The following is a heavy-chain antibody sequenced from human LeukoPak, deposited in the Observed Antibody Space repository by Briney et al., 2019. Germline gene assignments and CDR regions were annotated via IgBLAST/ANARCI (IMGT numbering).Heavy chain of an antibody. CDR1: GYTFTDYY. J-gene: IGHJ4*02. V-gene: IGHV1-2*02. D-gene: IGHD3-10*01. CDR3: ARVKGGFGELSSFDY. Sequence: ASVKVSCKASGYTFTDYYMHWVRQAPGQGLEWMGWSNPNSGGTQYAQKFQGRVTMTRDTSITTAYMEPSSLTFDDTAVYYCARVKGGFGELSSFDYWGQGTLVTVSS. CDR2: SNPNSGGT.